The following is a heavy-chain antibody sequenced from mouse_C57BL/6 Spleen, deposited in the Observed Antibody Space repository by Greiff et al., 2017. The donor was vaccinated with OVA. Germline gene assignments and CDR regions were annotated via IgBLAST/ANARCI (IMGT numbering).Heavy chain of an antibody. J-gene: IGHJ3*01. D-gene: IGHD1-1*01. Sequence: QVQLQQSGAELVKPGASVKISCKASGYAFSSYWMNWVKQRPGKGLEWIGQIYPGDGDTNYNGKFKGKATLTADKSSSTAYMQLSSLTSEDSAVYFCARLITTVVSPAYWGQGTLVTVSA. V-gene: IGHV1-80*01. CDR2: IYPGDGDT. CDR1: GYAFSSYW. CDR3: ARLITTVVSPAY.